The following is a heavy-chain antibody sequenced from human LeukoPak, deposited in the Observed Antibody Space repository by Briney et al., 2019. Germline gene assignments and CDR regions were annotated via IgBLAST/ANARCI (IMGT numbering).Heavy chain of an antibody. D-gene: IGHD6-13*01. CDR3: AREKVSWQQLLSDIDP. CDR1: GGSISSGSYY. Sequence: PSETLSLACTVSGGSISSGSYYWSWIRQPAGKGLEWIGRIYTSGSTNYNPSLKSRVTISVDTSKNQFSLKLSSVTAADTAVYYCAREKVSWQQLLSDIDPWGQGTLVTVSS. J-gene: IGHJ5*02. CDR2: IYTSGST. V-gene: IGHV4-61*02.